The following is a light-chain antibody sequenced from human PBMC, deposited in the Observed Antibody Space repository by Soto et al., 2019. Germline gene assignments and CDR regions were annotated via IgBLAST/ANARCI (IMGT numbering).Light chain of an antibody. Sequence: QSALTQPASVSGSPGQSITISCTGTSSDIGSYNYVSWYQQHPGEAPKLIIYDVTNRPSGVSNRFSGSKSGNTASLTISGLQAEDEADYYCSSYTTSNTVVFGRGTKVTVL. V-gene: IGLV2-14*01. J-gene: IGLJ2*01. CDR2: DVT. CDR1: SSDIGSYNY. CDR3: SSYTTSNTVV.